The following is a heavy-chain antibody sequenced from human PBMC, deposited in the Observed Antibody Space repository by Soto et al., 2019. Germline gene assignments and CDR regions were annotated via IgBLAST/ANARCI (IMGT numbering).Heavy chain of an antibody. CDR1: GFTFSSYW. CDR2: IKQDGSEK. J-gene: IGHJ6*02. Sequence: GGSLRLSCAASGFTFSSYWMSWVRQAPGKGLEWVANIKQDGSEKYYVDSVRGRFTISRDNAKNSLYLQMNSLRAEDTAVYYCASKIFGVYYGMDVWGQGTTVTVSS. D-gene: IGHD3-3*01. V-gene: IGHV3-7*01. CDR3: ASKIFGVYYGMDV.